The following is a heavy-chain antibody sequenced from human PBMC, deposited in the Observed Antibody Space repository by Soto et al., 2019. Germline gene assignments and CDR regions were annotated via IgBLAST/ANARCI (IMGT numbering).Heavy chain of an antibody. V-gene: IGHV4-59*01. D-gene: IGHD4-17*01. CDR3: AGETDYPYFAP. CDR1: GGSISSDC. J-gene: IGHJ5*02. Sequence: QVQLQESGPGLVKPSETLALTCTVSGGSISSDCWSWIRQPPGKGLEWIGHIYHSGSTNYNPSLTSRVTISIAPSMWQFSWMLTSVTAADTAVYFCAGETDYPYFAPGGQETLVPVSS. CDR2: IYHSGST.